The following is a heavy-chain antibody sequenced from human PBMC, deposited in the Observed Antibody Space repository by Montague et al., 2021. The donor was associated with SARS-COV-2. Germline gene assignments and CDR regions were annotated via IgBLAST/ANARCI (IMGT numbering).Heavy chain of an antibody. CDR2: IFENGDT. J-gene: IGHJ6*02. CDR3: ARYYERSWDV. V-gene: IGHV4-4*09. Sequence: SETLSLTCTVSGVAISYGDWSWIRQPPGKGLEWIVTIFENGDTDHSPSLKSRVTVSEDTSQNQFSLRLSSVAAADTALYYCARYYERSWDVWGQGTTVTVSS. CDR1: GVAISYGD. D-gene: IGHD3-16*01.